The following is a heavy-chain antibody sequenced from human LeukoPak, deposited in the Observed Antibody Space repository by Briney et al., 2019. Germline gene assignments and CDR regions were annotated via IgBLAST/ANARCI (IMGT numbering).Heavy chain of an antibody. J-gene: IGHJ1*01. Sequence: PSETLSLTCAVYGGSFSGYYWSWIRQPPGKGLEWIGEINHSGSTNYNPSLKSRVTISVDTSKNQFSLKLSSVTAADTAVYYCTYSSCWPLASEYFQHWGQGTLVTVSS. CDR3: TYSSCWPLASEYFQH. CDR1: GGSFSGYY. D-gene: IGHD6-13*01. CDR2: INHSGST. V-gene: IGHV4-34*01.